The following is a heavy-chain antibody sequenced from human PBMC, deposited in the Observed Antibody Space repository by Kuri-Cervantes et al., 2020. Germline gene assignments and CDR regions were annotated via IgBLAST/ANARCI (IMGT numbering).Heavy chain of an antibody. CDR2: IWYDGSNK. J-gene: IGHJ6*02. Sequence: GESLKISCAASGFTFSSYGMHWVRQAPGKGLEWVAVIWYDGSNKYYADSVKGRFTISRDNSKNTLYLQMNSLRAEDTAVYYCAKVRYYYGSGTSFYGMDVWGQGTTVTVSS. CDR1: GFTFSSYG. V-gene: IGHV3-30*02. D-gene: IGHD3-10*01. CDR3: AKVRYYYGSGTSFYGMDV.